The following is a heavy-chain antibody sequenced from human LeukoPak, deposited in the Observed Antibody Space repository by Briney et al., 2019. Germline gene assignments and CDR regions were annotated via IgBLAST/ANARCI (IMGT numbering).Heavy chain of an antibody. Sequence: SETLSLTCTVSGGSISSYYWSWIRQPPGKGLEWIGYIYYSGSTNYNPSLKSRVTISVDTSKNQFSLKLSSVTAADTAVYYCARLFDHSSGWYGSYFGYWGQGTLVTVSS. J-gene: IGHJ4*02. CDR1: GGSISSYY. CDR2: IYYSGST. CDR3: ARLFDHSSGWYGSYFGY. D-gene: IGHD6-19*01. V-gene: IGHV4-59*08.